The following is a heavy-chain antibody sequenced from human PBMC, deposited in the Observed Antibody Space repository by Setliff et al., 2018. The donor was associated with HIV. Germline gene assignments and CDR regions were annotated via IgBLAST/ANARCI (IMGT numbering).Heavy chain of an antibody. CDR3: ARVRYSSGWYDY. J-gene: IGHJ4*02. CDR2: IIPIFGTA. Sequence: SVKVSCKASGGTFSSFAISWVRQAPGQGLEWMGGIIPIFGTANYAQKFQGRVTITTDESTTTAYMELRSLRSEDTAVYYCARVRYSSGWYDYWGQGTLVTVSS. V-gene: IGHV1-69*05. D-gene: IGHD6-19*01. CDR1: GGTFSSFA.